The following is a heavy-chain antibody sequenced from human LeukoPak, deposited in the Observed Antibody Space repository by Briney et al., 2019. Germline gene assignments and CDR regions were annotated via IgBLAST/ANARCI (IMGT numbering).Heavy chain of an antibody. V-gene: IGHV3-7*01. CDR3: AREGITFGGVIAYDAFDI. CDR2: IKQDGSEK. J-gene: IGHJ3*02. CDR1: GFTLSSYW. D-gene: IGHD3-16*02. Sequence: GGSLRLSCAASGFTLSSYWMSWVRQAPGKGLEWVANIKQDGSEKYYVDSVKGRFTISRDNAKNSLYLQMNSLRAEDTAVYYCAREGITFGGVIAYDAFDIWGQGTMVTVSS.